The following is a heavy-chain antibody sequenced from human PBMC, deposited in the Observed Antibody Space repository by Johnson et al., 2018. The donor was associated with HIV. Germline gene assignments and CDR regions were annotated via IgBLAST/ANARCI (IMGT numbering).Heavy chain of an antibody. J-gene: IGHJ3*02. D-gene: IGHD6-13*01. CDR1: GFTFSNYG. CDR2: IRYDGSNK. CDR3: ASWGVGSSWNHDAFDI. V-gene: IGHV3-30*02. Sequence: QVQLVESGGGAVQPGRSLRLSCAASGFTFSNYGMHWVRQAPGKGLEWVAFIRYDGSNKYYADSVKGRFTISRDNSKNTLYLQMNSLRAEDTAVYYCASWGVGSSWNHDAFDIWGQG.